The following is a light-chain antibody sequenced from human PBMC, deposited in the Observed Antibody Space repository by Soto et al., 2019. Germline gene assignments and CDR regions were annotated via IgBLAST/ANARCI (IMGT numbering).Light chain of an antibody. Sequence: QSVLTQPRSVSGSPGQSVTISCTGTSSDVGGYNYVSWYQQHPGKAPKFMIYDVSKRPSGVPDRFSGSKSGNTASLTISGLQAEGEADYYCCSYTGSFTLVFGGGTKLTVL. CDR2: DVS. CDR1: SSDVGGYNY. CDR3: CSYTGSFTLV. V-gene: IGLV2-11*01. J-gene: IGLJ2*01.